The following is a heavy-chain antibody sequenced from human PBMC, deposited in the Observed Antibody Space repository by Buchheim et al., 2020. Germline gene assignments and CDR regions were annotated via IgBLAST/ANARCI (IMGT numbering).Heavy chain of an antibody. CDR3: ARDADYDFWSGYDRGYYFDY. Sequence: QVQLVQSGAEVKKPGASVKVSCKASGSTFPSYYMPWVRQAPGQGLEWMGIINPSVGSPSYAQTFPGRVTMTRDPSPSTFSMELSSLRSEDTAVYYCARDADYDFWSGYDRGYYFDYWGQGTL. D-gene: IGHD3-3*01. V-gene: IGHV1-46*01. J-gene: IGHJ4*02. CDR2: INPSVGSP. CDR1: GSTFPSYY.